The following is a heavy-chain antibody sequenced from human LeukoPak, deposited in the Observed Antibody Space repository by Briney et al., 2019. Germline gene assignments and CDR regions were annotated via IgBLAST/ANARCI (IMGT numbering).Heavy chain of an antibody. Sequence: SVKVSCKASGYTFTEYYMHWMRQAPGQGLEWMGGIIPIFGTANYAQKFQGRVTITADKSTSTAYMELSSLRSEDTAVYYCARGRPTTSIAAAGVNWFDPWGQGTLVTVSS. CDR2: IIPIFGTA. CDR1: GYTFTEYY. V-gene: IGHV1-69*06. J-gene: IGHJ5*02. CDR3: ARGRPTTSIAAAGVNWFDP. D-gene: IGHD6-13*01.